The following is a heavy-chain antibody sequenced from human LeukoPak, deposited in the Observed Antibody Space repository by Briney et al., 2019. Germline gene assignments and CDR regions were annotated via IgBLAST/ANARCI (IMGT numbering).Heavy chain of an antibody. D-gene: IGHD2-15*01. CDR1: GGSISSSSYY. CDR3: ARTASMVAPRTTSLQDYYYMDV. Sequence: PSETLSLTCTVSGGSISSSSYYWGWIRQPPGKGLEWFGSIYYSGSTYYNPPLKSRVPIAVDTSKNQFSLKLSSVTAADTAVYYCARTASMVAPRTTSLQDYYYMDVWGKGTTVTVSS. CDR2: IYYSGST. V-gene: IGHV4-39*01. J-gene: IGHJ6*03.